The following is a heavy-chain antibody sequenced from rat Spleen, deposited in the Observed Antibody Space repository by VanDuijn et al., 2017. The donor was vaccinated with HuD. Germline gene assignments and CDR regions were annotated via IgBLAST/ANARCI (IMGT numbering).Heavy chain of an antibody. CDR1: GFSLTSYN. D-gene: IGHD1-11*01. V-gene: IGHV2-45*01. CDR2: MWSGGST. CDR3: AREGSGGFDY. Sequence: QVQLKESGPGLVQPSETLSLTCTVSGFSLTSYNVHWVRQPPGKGLEWMGVMWSGGSTDYNSALKSRLSISRDTSKNQVFLKMNSLQSEDTTTYYCAREGSGGFDYWGQGVMVTVSS. J-gene: IGHJ2*01.